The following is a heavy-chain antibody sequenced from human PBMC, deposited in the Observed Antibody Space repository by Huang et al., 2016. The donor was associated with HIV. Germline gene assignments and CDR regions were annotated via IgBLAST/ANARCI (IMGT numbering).Heavy chain of an antibody. D-gene: IGHD6-19*01. Sequence: EVELVESGGGLVKPGGSLRLSCPASGFAFSSYGMNWVRQAPGKVCEWVAFSGSDSSYIYYADSVKGRVTISRDNAKSAIYLQLDSLRAEDTAVYYCAYQQWLVGGLNHWGQGTLVVVSS. CDR1: GFAFSSYG. J-gene: IGHJ5*02. CDR2: SGSDSSYI. CDR3: AYQQWLVGGLNH. V-gene: IGHV3-21*02.